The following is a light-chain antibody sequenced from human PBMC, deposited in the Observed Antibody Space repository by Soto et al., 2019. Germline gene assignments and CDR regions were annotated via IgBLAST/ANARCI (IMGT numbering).Light chain of an antibody. CDR1: QSVSSSF. CDR2: GAS. Sequence: IVLTQSPGTLSLSPGERATLSCRASQSVSSSFLAWYQQKPGQAPRLLIYGASNRATGIPDRFSGSWSGTDFTLTISRLEPEDFAVYYCQQYVTSPWAFGQGTKVAIE. CDR3: QQYVTSPWA. J-gene: IGKJ1*01. V-gene: IGKV3-20*01.